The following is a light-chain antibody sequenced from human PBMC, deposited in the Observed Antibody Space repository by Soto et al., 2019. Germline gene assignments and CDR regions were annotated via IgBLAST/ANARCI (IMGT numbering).Light chain of an antibody. V-gene: IGLV2-14*01. CDR3: SSYTSSSTYVV. CDR2: DVS. Sequence: QSVLTQPASVSGSPGQSITISCTGTSSDVGGYNYVSWYQQHPGNAPKLMIYDVSNRPSGVSNRFSGSKSGNTASLTISGLQAEDEADYYCSSYTSSSTYVVFGGGTKGTVL. J-gene: IGLJ2*01. CDR1: SSDVGGYNY.